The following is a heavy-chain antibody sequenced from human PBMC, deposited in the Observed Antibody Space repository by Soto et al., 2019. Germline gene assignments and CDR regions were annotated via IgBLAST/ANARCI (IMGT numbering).Heavy chain of an antibody. CDR1: GFTFSSYA. Sequence: GGSLRLSCAASGFTFSSYAMHWVRQAPGKGLEWVAVISYDGSNKYYADSVKGRFTISRDNSKNTLYLQMNSLRAEDTAVYYCARAQGHYYDSSGYLPGYWGQGTLVTVSS. D-gene: IGHD3-22*01. CDR2: ISYDGSNK. CDR3: ARAQGHYYDSSGYLPGY. V-gene: IGHV3-30-3*01. J-gene: IGHJ4*02.